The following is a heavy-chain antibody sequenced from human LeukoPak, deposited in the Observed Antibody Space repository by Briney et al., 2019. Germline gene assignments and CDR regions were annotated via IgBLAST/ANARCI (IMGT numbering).Heavy chain of an antibody. CDR2: IRSKAYGGTT. J-gene: IGHJ4*02. D-gene: IGHD6-13*01. V-gene: IGHV3-49*04. CDR3: SRSGADRDYLDY. CDR1: GFIFGDYA. Sequence: GGSLRLSCSGSGFIFGDYAMNWVRQAPGKGLEWVGFIRSKAYGGTTEYAASVKGRITNSRDDYKSIAYLQVNSLKTEDTDVYYCSRSGADRDYLDYWGQGTLVTVSS.